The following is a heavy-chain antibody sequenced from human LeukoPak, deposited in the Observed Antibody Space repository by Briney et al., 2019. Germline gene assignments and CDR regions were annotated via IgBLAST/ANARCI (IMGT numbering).Heavy chain of an antibody. V-gene: IGHV1-2*02. Sequence: ASVKVSCKASGYTFTGYYMHWVRQAPGQGLEWMGWINPNSGGTNYAQKFQGRVTMTRDTSISTAYMELSSLRSEDTAVYYCARSYCSGGSCSNWFDPWGQGTLVTVSS. J-gene: IGHJ5*02. CDR1: GYTFTGYY. D-gene: IGHD2-15*01. CDR2: INPNSGGT. CDR3: ARSYCSGGSCSNWFDP.